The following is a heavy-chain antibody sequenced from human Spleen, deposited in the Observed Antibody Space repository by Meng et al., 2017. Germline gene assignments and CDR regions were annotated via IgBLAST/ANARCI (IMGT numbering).Heavy chain of an antibody. Sequence: QVQLVQSGAEVMKPGASFKVSCRASGYTFTSYFLHWVRQAPGQGLEWLATINCNNGGTNYAQRFQGRVTLTRDTLTSTVYMELSSLGYEDTAVYYCAREQSPGHFDYLGQGILVTVSS. CDR1: GYTFTSYF. CDR2: INCNNGGT. V-gene: IGHV1-46*01. J-gene: IGHJ4*02. CDR3: AREQSPGHFDY. D-gene: IGHD4-11*01.